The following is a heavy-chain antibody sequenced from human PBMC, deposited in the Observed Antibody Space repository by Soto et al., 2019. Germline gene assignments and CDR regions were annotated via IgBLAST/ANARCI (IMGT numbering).Heavy chain of an antibody. CDR2: IKSKTDGGTT. J-gene: IGHJ3*02. CDR3: TTEEGYVFAFDI. Sequence: SVSNAWMNWVRQAPGKGLEWVGRIKSKTDGGTTDYAAPVKGRFTISRDDSKNTLYLQMNSLKTEDTAVYYCTTEEGYVFAFDIWGQGTMVTVSS. CDR1: SVSNAW. D-gene: IGHD5-12*01. V-gene: IGHV3-15*07.